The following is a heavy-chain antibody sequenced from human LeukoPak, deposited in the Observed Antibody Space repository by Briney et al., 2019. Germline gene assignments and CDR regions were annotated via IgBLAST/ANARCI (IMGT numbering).Heavy chain of an antibody. J-gene: IGHJ5*02. CDR3: ARHVLYCSSTSCYVDEWWFDP. CDR1: GYSFTSYW. V-gene: IGHV5-51*01. Sequence: GESLKISCKGSGYSFTSYWIGWVRQMPGKGLEWMGIIYPGDSDTRYSPSFQGQVTISADKSISTAYLQWSSLKASDTAMYYCARHVLYCSSTSCYVDEWWFDPWGQGTLVTVSS. CDR2: IYPGDSDT. D-gene: IGHD2-2*01.